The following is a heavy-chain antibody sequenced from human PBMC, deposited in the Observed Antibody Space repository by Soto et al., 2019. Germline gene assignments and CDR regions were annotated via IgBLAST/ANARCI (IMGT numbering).Heavy chain of an antibody. J-gene: IGHJ5*02. CDR1: GGSISSGGYY. V-gene: IGHV4-31*03. CDR2: IYYSGST. D-gene: IGHD1-26*01. Sequence: SETLSLTCTVSGGSISSGGYYWSWIRQHPGKGLEWIGYIYYSGSTYYNPSLKSRVTISVDTSKNQFSLKLSSLTAADTAVYYCARYASGGYNWFDPWGQGTQVTVSS. CDR3: ARYASGGYNWFDP.